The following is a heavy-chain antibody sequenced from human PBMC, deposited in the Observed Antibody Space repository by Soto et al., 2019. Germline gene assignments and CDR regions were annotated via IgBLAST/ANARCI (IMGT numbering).Heavy chain of an antibody. CDR2: IYYSGST. J-gene: IGHJ4*02. CDR3: ARVTWKDYDYVDYVPDY. V-gene: IGHV4-31*03. Sequence: QVQLQESGPGLVKPSQTLSLTCTVSGGSISSGGYYWSWIRQHPGKGLEWLGYIYYSGSTYYNPSLKSRVTISVDTSKDQFSLKLSSVTAADTAVYYCARVTWKDYDYVDYVPDYWGQGTLVTVSS. D-gene: IGHD4-17*01. CDR1: GGSISSGGYY.